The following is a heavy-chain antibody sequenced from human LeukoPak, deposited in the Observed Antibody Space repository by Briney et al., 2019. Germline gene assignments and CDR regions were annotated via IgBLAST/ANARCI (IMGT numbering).Heavy chain of an antibody. D-gene: IGHD3-9*01. J-gene: IGHJ3*02. CDR1: GGSISSYY. CDR2: IYYSGST. CDR3: ARLHYDILPGYFLLGAFDI. Sequence: SETLSLTCTVSGGSISSYYWSWIRQPPGKGLEGSGYIYYSGSTNYNPSLKSRVTISVDTSKNQFSLKLSSVTAADTAVYYCARLHYDILPGYFLLGAFDIWGQGTMVTVSS. V-gene: IGHV4-59*01.